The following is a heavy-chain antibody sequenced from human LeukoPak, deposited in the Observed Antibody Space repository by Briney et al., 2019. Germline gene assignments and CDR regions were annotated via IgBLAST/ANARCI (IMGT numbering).Heavy chain of an antibody. CDR3: AKDNRRHYTSGPNPDSLH. V-gene: IGHV3-9*01. D-gene: IGHD3-22*01. J-gene: IGHJ4*02. CDR2: ISWNSGSI. Sequence: PGRSLRLSCAGSEFIFNNYAMHWVRQPPGKGLEWVSGISWNSGSIDYADSVKGRFTISRDNAKNSLYLQTNSLRVEDTAFYYCAKDNRRHYTSGPNPDSLHWGQGALVTVSS. CDR1: EFIFNNYA.